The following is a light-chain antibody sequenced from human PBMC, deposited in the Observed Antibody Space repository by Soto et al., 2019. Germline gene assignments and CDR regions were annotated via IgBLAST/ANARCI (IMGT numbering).Light chain of an antibody. CDR3: SSYTPSTTV. CDR1: SSDVGGYNY. CDR2: EVT. V-gene: IGLV2-14*01. J-gene: IGLJ2*01. Sequence: QSVLTQPASVSGSPGQSITISCTGTSSDVGGYNYVSWYQQHPDKAPKLMIYEVTNRPSGVSNRFSGSKSGNTASLTISGLLADDEADYYCSSYTPSTTVFGGGTKLTVL.